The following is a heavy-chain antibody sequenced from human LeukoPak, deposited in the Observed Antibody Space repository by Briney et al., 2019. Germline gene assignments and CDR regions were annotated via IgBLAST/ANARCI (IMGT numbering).Heavy chain of an antibody. Sequence: PSETLSLTCTVAGGSINYYYWSWIRQPPGKGLEWIGYIFYSGSTNYSPSLKSRVTISVDTSKNQFSLKLSSVTAADTAVYYCARGAHSAFDIWGQGTMVTVSS. J-gene: IGHJ3*02. CDR1: GGSINYYY. D-gene: IGHD4/OR15-4a*01. CDR2: IFYSGST. CDR3: ARGAHSAFDI. V-gene: IGHV4-59*01.